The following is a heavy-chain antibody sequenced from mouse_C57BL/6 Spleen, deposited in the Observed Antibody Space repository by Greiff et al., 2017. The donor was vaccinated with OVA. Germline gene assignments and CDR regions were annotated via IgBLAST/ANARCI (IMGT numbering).Heavy chain of an antibody. Sequence: QVQLQQPGAELVRPGSSVKLSCKASGYTFTSYWMHWVKQRPIQGLEWIGNIDPSDSETHFNQKFKDKATLTVDKSSSTAYMQLSSLTSEDSAVYYCARHGGTWDYWGQGTTLTVSS. CDR2: IDPSDSET. CDR3: ARHGGTWDY. D-gene: IGHD4-1*01. V-gene: IGHV1-52*01. J-gene: IGHJ2*01. CDR1: GYTFTSYW.